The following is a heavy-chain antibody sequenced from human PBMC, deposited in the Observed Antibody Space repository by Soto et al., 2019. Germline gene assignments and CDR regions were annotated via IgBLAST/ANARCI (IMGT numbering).Heavy chain of an antibody. D-gene: IGHD3-22*01. V-gene: IGHV4-39*01. Sequence: SETLSLTCTVSGDSISDSNYYWGWIRQPPGKGLKWIANINYGGISYYNPSLRSRVAISVDTSKNQFSLKLNSVTAADTAIYYCARSNSGYYKWFDPWGQGTLVTVSS. CDR2: INYGGIS. J-gene: IGHJ5*02. CDR3: ARSNSGYYKWFDP. CDR1: GDSISDSNYY.